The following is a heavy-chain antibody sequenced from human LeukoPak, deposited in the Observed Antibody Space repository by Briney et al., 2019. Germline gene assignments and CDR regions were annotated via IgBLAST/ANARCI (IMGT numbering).Heavy chain of an antibody. V-gene: IGHV4-59*11. Sequence: PSETLSLTCTVSGDSISGHYWNWIRQPPGKGLEWIGSVHSSGSSNYNPSLKSRVAISLDMSKNQFSLRLSSVTAADTAVYFCARDYYDSSVYYVFDNWGQGTLVTVAS. D-gene: IGHD3-22*01. CDR3: ARDYYDSSVYYVFDN. CDR1: GDSISGHY. CDR2: VHSSGSS. J-gene: IGHJ4*02.